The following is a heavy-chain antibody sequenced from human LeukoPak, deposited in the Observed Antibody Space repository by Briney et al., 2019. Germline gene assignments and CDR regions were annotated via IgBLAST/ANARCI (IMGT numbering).Heavy chain of an antibody. Sequence: PGGSLRLSCAASGFTFSHFWMSWVRQAPGKGLEWISYISSSGSTIYYADSVKGRFTISRDNAKNSLYLQMNSLRAEDTAVYYCARDGDGYNYKLDYWGQGTLVTVSS. CDR1: GFTFSHFW. D-gene: IGHD5-24*01. J-gene: IGHJ4*02. CDR3: ARDGDGYNYKLDY. CDR2: ISSSGSTI. V-gene: IGHV3-11*01.